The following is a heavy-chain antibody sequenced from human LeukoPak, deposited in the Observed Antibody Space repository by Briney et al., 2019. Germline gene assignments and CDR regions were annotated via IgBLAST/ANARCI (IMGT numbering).Heavy chain of an antibody. V-gene: IGHV4-59*08. CDR3: SNGVVPAAIYY. Sequence: PSETLSLTCTVSGGSISSYYRSWVRQPPGKGLEWIGYIYYSGSTTYNPSPKSRVTISLHTSKNQFSLTLNSVNSAHTPVYYFSNGVVPAAIYYWGQGTLVTVSS. D-gene: IGHD2-2*02. CDR2: IYYSGST. J-gene: IGHJ4*02. CDR1: GGSISSYY.